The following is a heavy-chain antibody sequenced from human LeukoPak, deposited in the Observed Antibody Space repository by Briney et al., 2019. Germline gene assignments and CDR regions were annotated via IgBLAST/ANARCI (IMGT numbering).Heavy chain of an antibody. J-gene: IGHJ3*02. CDR3: ATGTYVLRYFDWSLGAFDI. CDR1: GYTLTELS. V-gene: IGHV1-24*01. Sequence: ASVEVSCKVSGYTLTELSMHWVRQAPGKGLEWMGGFDPEDGETIYAQKFQGRVTMTEDTSTDTAYMELSSLRSEDTAVYYCATGTYVLRYFDWSLGAFDIWGQGTMVTVSS. CDR2: FDPEDGET. D-gene: IGHD3-9*01.